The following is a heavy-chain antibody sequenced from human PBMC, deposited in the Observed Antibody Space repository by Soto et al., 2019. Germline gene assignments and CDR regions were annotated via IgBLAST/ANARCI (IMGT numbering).Heavy chain of an antibody. CDR3: ARLVRYCSGGSCYFTRDAFDI. V-gene: IGHV4-59*08. CDR2: IYYSGST. J-gene: IGHJ3*02. CDR1: GGSISSYY. Sequence: SETLPLTCTVSGGSISSYYWSWIRQPPGKGLEWIGYIYYSGSTNYNPSLKSRVTISVDTSKNQFSLKLSSVTAADTAVYYCARLVRYCSGGSCYFTRDAFDIWGQGTMVTVSS. D-gene: IGHD2-15*01.